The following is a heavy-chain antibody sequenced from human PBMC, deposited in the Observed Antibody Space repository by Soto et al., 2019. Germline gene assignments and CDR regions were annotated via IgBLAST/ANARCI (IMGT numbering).Heavy chain of an antibody. CDR3: AGGRVTGSFYYYYMDV. CDR2: IIPILGIA. J-gene: IGHJ6*03. D-gene: IGHD2-21*02. Sequence: SVKVSCKASGYTFSSYTISWVRQAPGQGLEWMGRIIPILGIANYAQKFQGRVTITADKSTSTAYMELSSLRSEDTAVYYCAGGRVTGSFYYYYMDVWGKGTTVTVSS. CDR1: GYTFSSYT. V-gene: IGHV1-69*02.